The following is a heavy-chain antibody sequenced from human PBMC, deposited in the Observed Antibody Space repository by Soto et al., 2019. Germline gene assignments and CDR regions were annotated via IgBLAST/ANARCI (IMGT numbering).Heavy chain of an antibody. CDR1: GGSISSSDW. V-gene: IGHV4-4*02. J-gene: IGHJ4*02. Sequence: QVQLQESGPGLVKPSGTLSLTCTVSGGSISSSDWWSWVRQPPNKGLEWIGEIYYNGATNYNPSLKSRVTVSVDKSKNHLSLRLTSVTAADTAVYYCARGRVAVTGTDSWGQGTLVTVSS. CDR2: IYYNGAT. CDR3: ARGRVAVTGTDS. D-gene: IGHD6-19*01.